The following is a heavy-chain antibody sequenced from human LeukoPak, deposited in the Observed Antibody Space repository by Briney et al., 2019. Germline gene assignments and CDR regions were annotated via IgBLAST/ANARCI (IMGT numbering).Heavy chain of an antibody. CDR3: ARRGGYYGSGPPYYFDY. CDR2: IYHSGST. J-gene: IGHJ4*02. Sequence: PSQTLSLTCAVSGGSISSGGYSWSWIRQPPGKGLEWIGYIYHSGSTYYNPSLKSRVTISVDRSKNQFSLKLSSVTAAGTAVYYCARRGGYYGSGPPYYFDYWGQGTLVTVSS. CDR1: GGSISSGGYS. D-gene: IGHD3-10*01. V-gene: IGHV4-30-2*01.